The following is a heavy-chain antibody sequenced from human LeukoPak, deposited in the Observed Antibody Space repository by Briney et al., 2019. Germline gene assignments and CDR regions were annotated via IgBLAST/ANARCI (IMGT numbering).Heavy chain of an antibody. CDR3: ARGGLDYYFYMDV. D-gene: IGHD3-16*01. CDR2: IHHSGVT. V-gene: IGHV4-59*02. Sequence: SETLSLTCTVSGGSVSSHFWSWVRQPPGKGPEWLGYIHHSGVTRFNPSLKSRLSISLDTSNNQISLSLNSVTAADAAVYYCARGGLDYYFYMDVWGKGTTVAVSS. J-gene: IGHJ6*03. CDR1: GGSVSSHF.